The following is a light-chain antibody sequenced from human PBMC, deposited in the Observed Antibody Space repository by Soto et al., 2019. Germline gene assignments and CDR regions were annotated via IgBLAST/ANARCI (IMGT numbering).Light chain of an antibody. CDR3: CSFVDSDTVL. V-gene: IGLV2-11*01. J-gene: IGLJ3*02. Sequence: QSALTQPRSVSGSPGQSVTISCTGTSSDVGSYKYVSWYQHHPGKAPKLMIFDVNKRPPGVPDRFSGSNSGNAASLTISGLQPEDEADYFCCSFVDSDTVLFGGGTKLTVL. CDR2: DVN. CDR1: SSDVGSYKY.